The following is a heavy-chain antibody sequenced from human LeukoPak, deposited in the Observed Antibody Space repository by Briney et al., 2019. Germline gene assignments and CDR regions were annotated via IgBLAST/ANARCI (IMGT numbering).Heavy chain of an antibody. D-gene: IGHD3-22*01. CDR3: ARPTYYYDSSGYSHLYYFDY. J-gene: IGHJ4*02. CDR1: GGSISSSSCY. V-gene: IGHV4-39*01. Sequence: SETLSLTCTVSGGSISSSSCYWGWIRQPPGKGLEWIGSIYYSGSTYYNPSLKSRVTISVDTSKNQFSLKLSSVTAADTAVYYCARPTYYYDSSGYSHLYYFDYWGQGTLVTVSS. CDR2: IYYSGST.